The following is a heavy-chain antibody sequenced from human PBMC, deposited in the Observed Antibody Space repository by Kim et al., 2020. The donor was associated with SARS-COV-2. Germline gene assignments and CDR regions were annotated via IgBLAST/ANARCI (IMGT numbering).Heavy chain of an antibody. CDR3: ALVATYYNYGMDV. J-gene: IGHJ6*02. Sequence: YADSVQGRFTIPRDEAKNSLNLQMNSLRAEDTAVYYCALVATYYNYGMDVWGQGTTVTVSS. V-gene: IGHV3-21*01. D-gene: IGHD5-12*01.